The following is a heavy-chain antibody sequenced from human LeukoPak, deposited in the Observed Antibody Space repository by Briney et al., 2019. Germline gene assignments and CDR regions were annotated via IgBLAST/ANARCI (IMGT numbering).Heavy chain of an antibody. J-gene: IGHJ4*02. V-gene: IGHV3-30*04. Sequence: GGTLRLSCAASGFTLSSHAIHWVRQAPGKGLEWVALISYDGNIKYYADSVKGRFTISRDNSKNTLYLQMNSLRAEDTAVYYCARGGGTYGDSTRIDYWGQGTLVTVSS. CDR2: ISYDGNIK. CDR3: ARGGGTYGDSTRIDY. D-gene: IGHD4-17*01. CDR1: GFTLSSHA.